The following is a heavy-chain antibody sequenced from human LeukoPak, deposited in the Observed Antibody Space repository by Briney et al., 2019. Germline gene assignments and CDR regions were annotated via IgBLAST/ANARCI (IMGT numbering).Heavy chain of an antibody. D-gene: IGHD4-11*01. CDR3: AKDAIVRNYSNSDY. Sequence: ASVKVSCKASGYTFTNYYIHWVRQAPGQGLEWMGWINPNSGGTNYAQKFQGRVTMTRDTSISTAYMELSRLTSDDTAVYYCAKDAIVRNYSNSDYWGQGTLVTVSS. CDR2: INPNSGGT. CDR1: GYTFTNYY. V-gene: IGHV1-2*02. J-gene: IGHJ4*02.